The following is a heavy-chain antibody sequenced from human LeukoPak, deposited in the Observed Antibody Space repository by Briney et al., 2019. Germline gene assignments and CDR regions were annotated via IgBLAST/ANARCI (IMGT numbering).Heavy chain of an antibody. Sequence: SQTLSLTCTVSGGSISSGGYSWSWIRQHPGKGLEWIGNIYHSGITSYNPSLKSRVTISVDTSKNQFSLKLSSVTATDTAVYYCARFPSPVYNYYGLDVWGQGTTVTVSS. J-gene: IGHJ6*02. CDR1: GGSISSGGYS. CDR3: ARFPSPVYNYYGLDV. CDR2: IYHSGIT. V-gene: IGHV4-61*09.